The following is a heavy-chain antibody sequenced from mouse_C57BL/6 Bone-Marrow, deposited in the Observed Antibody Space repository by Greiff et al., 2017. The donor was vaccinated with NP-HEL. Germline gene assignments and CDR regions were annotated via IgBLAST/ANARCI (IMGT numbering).Heavy chain of an antibody. J-gene: IGHJ3*01. CDR2: ISGGGGNT. CDR1: GFTFSSYT. Sequence: EVKLVESGGGLVNPGGSLKLSCAASGFTFSSYTMSWVRQTPEKRLEWVATISGGGGNTYYPDSVKGRFTISRDNAKNTLYLQMSSLRSEDTALYYCARHGDGSAWFAYWGQGTLVTVSA. CDR3: ARHGDGSAWFAY. D-gene: IGHD1-1*01. V-gene: IGHV5-9*01.